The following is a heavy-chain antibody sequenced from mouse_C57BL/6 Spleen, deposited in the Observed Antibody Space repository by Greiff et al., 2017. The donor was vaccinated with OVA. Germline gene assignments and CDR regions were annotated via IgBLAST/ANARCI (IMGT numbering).Heavy chain of an antibody. D-gene: IGHD1-1*01. CDR2: ISSGSSTI. CDR1: GFTFSDYG. CDR3: ARKYYGSLHWYFDV. J-gene: IGHJ1*03. V-gene: IGHV5-17*01. Sequence: EVKLVESGGGLVKPGGSLKLSCAASGFTFSDYGMHWVRQAPEKGLEWVAYISSGSSTIYYADTVKGRFTISRDNAKNTLFLQMTSLRSEDTAMYYCARKYYGSLHWYFDVWGTGTTVTVSS.